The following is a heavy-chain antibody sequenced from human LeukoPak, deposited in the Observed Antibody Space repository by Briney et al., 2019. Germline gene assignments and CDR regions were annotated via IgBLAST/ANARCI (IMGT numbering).Heavy chain of an antibody. CDR1: GFTFSSYS. V-gene: IGHV3-30*02. CDR3: ARGQGYRIWTCCDAFDI. D-gene: IGHD2-15*01. J-gene: IGHJ3*02. Sequence: GGSLRLSCAASGFTFSSYSMNWIRQPPGKGLEWVAFIRYDGSNKYYADSVKGRFTISRDNSKNTLYLQMNSLRAEDTAVYYCARGQGYRIWTCCDAFDIWGQGTMVTVSS. CDR2: IRYDGSNK.